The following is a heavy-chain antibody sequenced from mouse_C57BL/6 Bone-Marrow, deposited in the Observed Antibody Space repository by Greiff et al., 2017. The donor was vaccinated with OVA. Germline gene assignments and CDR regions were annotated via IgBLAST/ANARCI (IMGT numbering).Heavy chain of an antibody. CDR2: INPNNGGT. J-gene: IGHJ2*01. Sequence: VQLQQSGPALVKPGASVKISCKASGYTFTDYYMNWVKQSHGKSLEWIGDINPNNGGTSYNQKFKGKATLTVDKSSSTAYMELRSLTSEDSAVYYCAREDWDDWGQGTTLTVSS. CDR1: GYTFTDYY. D-gene: IGHD4-1*01. V-gene: IGHV1-26*01. CDR3: AREDWDD.